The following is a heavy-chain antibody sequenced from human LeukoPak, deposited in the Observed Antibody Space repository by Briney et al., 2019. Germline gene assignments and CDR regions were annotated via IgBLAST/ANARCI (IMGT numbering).Heavy chain of an antibody. D-gene: IGHD6-6*01. CDR3: ARDCYSSSVGFDP. V-gene: IGHV3-21*01. Sequence: GGSLRLSCAASGFTFSTFVMSWVRQAPGKGLEWVSSISSSSSYIYYADSVKGRFTISRDNAKNSLYLQMNSLRAEDTAVYYCARDCYSSSVGFDPWGQGTLVTVSS. CDR1: GFTFSTFV. J-gene: IGHJ5*02. CDR2: ISSSSSYI.